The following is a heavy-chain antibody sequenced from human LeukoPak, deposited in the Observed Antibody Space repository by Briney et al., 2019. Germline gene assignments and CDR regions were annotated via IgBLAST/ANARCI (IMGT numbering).Heavy chain of an antibody. Sequence: GGSLRLSCEVSGFTFSSHTMNWVRQAPGKGLEWVSSISSSSSYMYHADSVKGRFTISRDNAKNSLYLQMDSLRAEDTAVYYCARVSSSVSKPLDYWGQGTLVTVSS. CDR2: ISSSSSYM. V-gene: IGHV3-21*01. CDR1: GFTFSSHT. CDR3: ARVSSSVSKPLDY. J-gene: IGHJ4*02.